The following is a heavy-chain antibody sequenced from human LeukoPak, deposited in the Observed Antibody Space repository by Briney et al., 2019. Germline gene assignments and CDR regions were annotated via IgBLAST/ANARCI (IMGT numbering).Heavy chain of an antibody. J-gene: IGHJ4*02. CDR2: INSDGSST. D-gene: IGHD2-15*01. Sequence: GGSLRLSCAASGFTFSSYWMYWVRPAPGKGLVWVSRINSDGSSTKYADSVKGRFTISRDNAKNTLYLQMNSLRVEDTAVYYCARILSKDYFDSWGQGALVTVSS. CDR1: GFTFSSYW. V-gene: IGHV3-74*01. CDR3: ARILSKDYFDS.